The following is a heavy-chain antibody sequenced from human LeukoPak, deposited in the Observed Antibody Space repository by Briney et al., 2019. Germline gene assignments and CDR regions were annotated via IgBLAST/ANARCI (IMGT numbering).Heavy chain of an antibody. CDR3: ARPARCSSTSCYWDY. CDR2: VYPGDSDT. D-gene: IGHD2-2*01. J-gene: IGHJ4*02. V-gene: IGHV5-51*01. CDR1: GYSFSSYW. Sequence: GESLKISCTASGYSFSSYWIAWVRQMPGEGLEWMGIVYPGDSDTRYSPSFQDQVTISADKSISTAYLHWSSLKASDTAMYYCARPARCSSTSCYWDYWGQGTLVTVSS.